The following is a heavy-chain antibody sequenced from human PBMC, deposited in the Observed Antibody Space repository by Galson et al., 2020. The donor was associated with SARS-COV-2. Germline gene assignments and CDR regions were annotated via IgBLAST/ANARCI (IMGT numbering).Heavy chain of an antibody. Sequence: GGSLRLSCAASGFTFSSYAMSWVRQAPGKGLEWVSAISGSGGSTYYADSVKGRFTISRDNSKNTLYLQMNSLRAEDTAVYYCAKEKPDSSGYPDAFDIWGQGTMVTVSS. CDR1: GFTFSSYA. V-gene: IGHV3-23*01. CDR2: ISGSGGST. J-gene: IGHJ3*02. D-gene: IGHD3-22*01. CDR3: AKEKPDSSGYPDAFDI.